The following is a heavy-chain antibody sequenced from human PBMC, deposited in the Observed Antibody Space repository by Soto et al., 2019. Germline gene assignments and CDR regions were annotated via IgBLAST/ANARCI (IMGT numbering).Heavy chain of an antibody. CDR3: AGRYCTNGVCYTNYYYYIDV. CDR1: GFTFSTYA. D-gene: IGHD2-8*01. J-gene: IGHJ6*03. V-gene: IGHV3-23*01. CDR2: ITTSGGNT. Sequence: EVQLLESGGGLVQPGGSLRLSCAASGFTFSTYAMSWVRQAPGKGLEWVSTITTSGGNTYYADSVQGRFTISRDNSKNTLYLQMNSLRAEDTAVYYCAGRYCTNGVCYTNYYYYIDVWGKGTMVTVSS.